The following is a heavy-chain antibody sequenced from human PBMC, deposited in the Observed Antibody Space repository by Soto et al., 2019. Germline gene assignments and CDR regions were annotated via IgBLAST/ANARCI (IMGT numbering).Heavy chain of an antibody. CDR2: IIPIFGTA. Sequence: ASVKVSCKASGGTFSSYAISWVRQAPGQGLEWMGGIIPIFGTANYAQKFQGRVTITADESTSTAYMELSSLRSEDTAVYYCARAVTDYYDSSGYYYSHFDYWGQGTLVTVSS. V-gene: IGHV1-69*13. CDR1: GGTFSSYA. J-gene: IGHJ4*02. D-gene: IGHD3-22*01. CDR3: ARAVTDYYDSSGYYYSHFDY.